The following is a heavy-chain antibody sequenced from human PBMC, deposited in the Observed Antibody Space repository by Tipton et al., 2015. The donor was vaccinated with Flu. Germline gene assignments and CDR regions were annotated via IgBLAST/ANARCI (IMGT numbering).Heavy chain of an antibody. CDR3: ARTRRGVVEAQVTYYMDV. CDR1: GGSVSSGSYY. CDR2: MYYSGSPDYNPSLKST. Sequence: TLSLTCTVSGGSVSSGSYYWSWIRQPPGKGLEWIGFMYYSGSPDYNPSLKSTDYNPSLKSRVTISLDTSKNQFSLKVSSVTAADSAVYYCARTRRGVVEAQVTYYMDVWGKGTTVTVSS. D-gene: IGHD2-2*01. V-gene: IGHV4-61*01. J-gene: IGHJ6*03.